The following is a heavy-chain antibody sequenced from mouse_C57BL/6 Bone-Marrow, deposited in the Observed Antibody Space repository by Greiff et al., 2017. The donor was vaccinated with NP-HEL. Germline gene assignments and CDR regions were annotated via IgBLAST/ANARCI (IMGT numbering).Heavy chain of an antibody. J-gene: IGHJ3*01. Sequence: QVQLQQSGAELARPGASVKLSCKASGYTFTSYGISWVKQRTGQGLEWIGEIYPRSGNTYYNEKFKGKATLTADKSSSTAYMELRSLTSEDSAVYFCAREGIYYDYERPFWGQGTLVTVSA. CDR2: IYPRSGNT. V-gene: IGHV1-81*01. CDR1: GYTFTSYG. D-gene: IGHD2-4*01. CDR3: AREGIYYDYERPF.